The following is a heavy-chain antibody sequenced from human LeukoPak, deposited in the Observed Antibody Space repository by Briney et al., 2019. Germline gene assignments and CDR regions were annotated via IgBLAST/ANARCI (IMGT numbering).Heavy chain of an antibody. V-gene: IGHV3-7*01. J-gene: IGHJ4*02. D-gene: IGHD3-3*01. CDR1: RLTLSTYW. CDR2: IKQDGSQE. CDR3: ARGVPYDSWSGPHYSDY. Sequence: GGSLRLSCAASRLTLSTYWMSWVRQAPGKGLEWVAHIKQDGSQEYYVDSVKGRFTISRDSAKNSLYLQMNSLRAEDTAVYYCARGVPYDSWSGPHYSDYWGQGTLVTVSS.